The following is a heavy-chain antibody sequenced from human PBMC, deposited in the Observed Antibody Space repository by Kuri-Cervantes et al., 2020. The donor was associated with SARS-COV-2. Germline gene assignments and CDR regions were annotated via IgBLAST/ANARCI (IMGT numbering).Heavy chain of an antibody. CDR1: GGSISSYY. CDR2: IYYSGST. J-gene: IGHJ4*02. V-gene: IGHV4-59*01. CDR3: ARALAAAAPFDY. D-gene: IGHD6-13*01. Sequence: GSLRLSCTVSGGSISSYYWSWIRQPPGKGLEWIGYIYYSGSTNYNPSLKSRVTISVDTSKNQFSLKLSSVTAADTAVYYCARALAAAAPFDYWGQGTLVTVSS.